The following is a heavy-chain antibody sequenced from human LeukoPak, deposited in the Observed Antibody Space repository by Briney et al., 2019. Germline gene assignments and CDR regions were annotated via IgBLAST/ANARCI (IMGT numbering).Heavy chain of an antibody. CDR1: GYSISSGYY. V-gene: IGHV4-38-2*02. D-gene: IGHD6-19*01. J-gene: IGHJ6*03. Sequence: SETLSLTCTVSGYSISSGYYWGWIRQPPGKGLEWIGSGSTYYNPSLKSRVTMSVDTSKNQFSLKLSSVTAADTAVYYCARSLAASSFYMDVWGKGTTVTVSS. CDR3: ARSLAASSFYMDV. CDR2: SGST.